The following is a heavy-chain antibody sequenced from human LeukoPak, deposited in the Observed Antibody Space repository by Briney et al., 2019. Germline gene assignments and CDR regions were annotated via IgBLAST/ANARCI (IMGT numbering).Heavy chain of an antibody. CDR1: GYTFTSYG. CDR3: AGNIVGAPYYYYYMDV. D-gene: IGHD1-26*01. CDR2: IIPIFGTA. V-gene: IGHV1-69*13. Sequence: ASVKVSCKASGYTFTSYGISWVRQAPGQGLEWMGGIIPIFGTANYAQKFQGRVTITADESTSTAYMELSSLRSEDTAVYYCAGNIVGAPYYYYYMDVWGKGTTVTVSS. J-gene: IGHJ6*03.